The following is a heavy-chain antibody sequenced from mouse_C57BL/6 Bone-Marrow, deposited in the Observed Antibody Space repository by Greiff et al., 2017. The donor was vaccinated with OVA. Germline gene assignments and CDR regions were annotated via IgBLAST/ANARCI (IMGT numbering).Heavy chain of an antibody. V-gene: IGHV1-69*01. CDR3: AREGWGAWFAY. CDR1: GYTFTSYW. D-gene: IGHD2-3*01. Sequence: QVQLQQPGAELVMPGASVKLSCEASGYTFTSYWMHWVKQRPGQGLEWIGEIDPSDSYTNYNQKFKGKSTLTVDKSSSTAYMQLSSLTSEDSAVYYCAREGWGAWFAYWGQGTLVTVSA. CDR2: IDPSDSYT. J-gene: IGHJ3*01.